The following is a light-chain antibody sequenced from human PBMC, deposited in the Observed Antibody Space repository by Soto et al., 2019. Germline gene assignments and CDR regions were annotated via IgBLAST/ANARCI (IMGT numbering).Light chain of an antibody. V-gene: IGKV1-5*03. J-gene: IGKJ4*01. Sequence: DIQMTQSPFTLSASVGDRVTITCRASETINNWLAWYQQKPGKAPNLLIYKASTLEGGVPSRFSGSGSGTEFTLTISSLQPEDFATYYCQQLNKYPSTFGGGTKVDIK. CDR3: QQLNKYPST. CDR1: ETINNW. CDR2: KAS.